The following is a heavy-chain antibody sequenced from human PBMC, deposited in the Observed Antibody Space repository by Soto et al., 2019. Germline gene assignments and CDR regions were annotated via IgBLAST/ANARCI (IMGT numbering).Heavy chain of an antibody. D-gene: IGHD2-21*01. CDR2: IYYSGST. CDR3: ARDTLCRHYYCGFHY. V-gene: IGHV4-59*01. Sequence: SETLSLTCTVSGGSISSYYWSWIRQPPGKGLEWIGYIYYSGSTNYNPSLKSRVTISVDTSKNQFSLKLSSVTAADTAVYYCARDTLCRHYYCGFHYWGQGTLVTVSS. J-gene: IGHJ4*02. CDR1: GGSISSYY.